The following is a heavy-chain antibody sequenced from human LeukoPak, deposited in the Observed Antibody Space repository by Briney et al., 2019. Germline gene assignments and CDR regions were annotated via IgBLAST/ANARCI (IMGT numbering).Heavy chain of an antibody. J-gene: IGHJ4*02. CDR2: IKTEAEDGTT. CDR3: TSALNLVLGELLGY. Sequence: GGSLRLSCAASGFIFSKAWMAWVRQAPGKVLEWVGHIKTEAEDGTTDYAAPVKGRFTISRDDAKSTLYLQMNSLNTEDTAVYFCTSALNLVLGELLGYWGQGTLVTVSS. V-gene: IGHV3-15*01. CDR1: GFIFSKAW. D-gene: IGHD3-16*01.